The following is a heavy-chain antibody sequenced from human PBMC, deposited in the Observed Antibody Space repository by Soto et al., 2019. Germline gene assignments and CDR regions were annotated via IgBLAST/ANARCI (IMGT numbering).Heavy chain of an antibody. CDR2: IYYSGST. Sequence: PSETLSLTCTVSGGSISSSSYYWGWIRQPPGKGLEWIGSIYYSGSTYYNPSLKSRVTISVDTSKNQLSLKLSSVTAADTAVYYCASSYYDILTGYYNQNWFDPWGQGTLVTVSS. CDR3: ASSYYDILTGYYNQNWFDP. CDR1: GGSISSSSYY. J-gene: IGHJ5*02. D-gene: IGHD3-9*01. V-gene: IGHV4-39*01.